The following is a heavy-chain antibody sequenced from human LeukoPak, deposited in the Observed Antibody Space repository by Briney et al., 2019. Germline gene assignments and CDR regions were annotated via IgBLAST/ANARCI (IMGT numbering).Heavy chain of an antibody. CDR2: IWYDGSNK. CDR1: GFTFSSYG. D-gene: IGHD6-13*01. Sequence: RSLRLSCAASGFTFSSYGMHWVRQAPGKGLEWVAVIWYDGSNKYYADSVKGRFTISRDNSKNTLYLQMNSLRAEDTAVYYCARDAVYSSSWQYYWGQGTLVTVSS. V-gene: IGHV3-33*01. J-gene: IGHJ4*02. CDR3: ARDAVYSSSWQYY.